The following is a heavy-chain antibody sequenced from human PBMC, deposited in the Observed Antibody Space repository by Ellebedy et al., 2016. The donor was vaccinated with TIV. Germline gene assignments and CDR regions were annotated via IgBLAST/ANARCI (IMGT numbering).Heavy chain of an antibody. Sequence: MPSETLSLTCTVSGGSVSSGSYYWSWIRQPPGKGLEWIGYIYYSGSTNYNPSLKSRVTISADTSKNQFSLKLSSVPAADTAVYYCARDVVQLERRGLDSWGQGTLVTVSS. J-gene: IGHJ5*01. V-gene: IGHV4-61*01. CDR2: IYYSGST. CDR1: GGSVSSGSYY. CDR3: ARDVVQLERRGLDS. D-gene: IGHD1-1*01.